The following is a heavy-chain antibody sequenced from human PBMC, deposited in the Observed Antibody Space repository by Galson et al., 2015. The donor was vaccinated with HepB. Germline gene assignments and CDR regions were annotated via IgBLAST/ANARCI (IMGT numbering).Heavy chain of an antibody. CDR1: GYTFTSYA. CDR3: AREGETTVTTLDY. CDR2: INAGNGNT. Sequence: SAKVSCKASGYTFTSYAMHWVRQAPGQRLEWMGWINAGNGNTKYSQKFQGRVTITRDTAASTAYMELSSLGSEDTAVYYCAREGETTVTTLDYWGQGTPVPVSS. D-gene: IGHD4-17*01. J-gene: IGHJ4*02. V-gene: IGHV1-3*01.